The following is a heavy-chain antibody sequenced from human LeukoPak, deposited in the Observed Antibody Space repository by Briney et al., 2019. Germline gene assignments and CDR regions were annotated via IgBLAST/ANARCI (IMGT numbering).Heavy chain of an antibody. Sequence: SETLSLTCAVSDVSIHSGGYYWRWIRQHPGKGLEWIGYIYYSGSTYYNPSLKSRLTISVDTSKNQFSLRLSSVTAADTAVYYCARVYGGYIDSWGQGTLVTVSS. CDR3: ARVYGGYIDS. CDR2: IYYSGST. D-gene: IGHD4-23*01. J-gene: IGHJ4*02. V-gene: IGHV4-31*11. CDR1: DVSIHSGGYY.